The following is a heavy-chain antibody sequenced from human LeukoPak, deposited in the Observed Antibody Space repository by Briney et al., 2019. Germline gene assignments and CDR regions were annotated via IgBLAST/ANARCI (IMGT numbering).Heavy chain of an antibody. D-gene: IGHD2-2*01. V-gene: IGHV3-33*01. CDR1: GFTFSNLG. CDR2: MWNDGNNK. J-gene: IGHJ4*02. Sequence: GGSLRLSCAASGFTFSNLGKDWVRQAPGKGLELEALMWNDGNNKHYDNSVQRRFSISRDNSKNTLYLQMNSLRAEDTAVYYWARHIWKGSCRSTSCSSLDYWGQGTLVTVSS. CDR3: ARHIWKGSCRSTSCSSLDY.